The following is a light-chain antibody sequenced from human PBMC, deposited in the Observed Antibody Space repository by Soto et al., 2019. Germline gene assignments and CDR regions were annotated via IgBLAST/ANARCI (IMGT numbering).Light chain of an antibody. CDR1: QNIRRY. CDR3: QQSYISPT. J-gene: IGKJ1*01. Sequence: DIQMTQSPSSLSASVGDTVTITCRASQNIRRYLNWYQQKPGKAPKVLIYGASILQHGVPSRFSGSGSGTDFSLTISGPQPEDFATYYCQQSYISPTFGQGTKVDIK. CDR2: GAS. V-gene: IGKV1-39*01.